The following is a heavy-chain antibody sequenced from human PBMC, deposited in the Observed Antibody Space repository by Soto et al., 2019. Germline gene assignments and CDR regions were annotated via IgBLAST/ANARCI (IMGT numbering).Heavy chain of an antibody. D-gene: IGHD3-16*02. Sequence: GGSLRLSCAASGFTFSSYAMSWVRQAPGKGLEWVSAISGSGGSTYYADSVKGRFTISRDNSKNTLYLQMNSLRAEDTAVYYCAKHVVLVFVVPRRHFDYWGQGTLVTVSS. CDR2: ISGSGGST. J-gene: IGHJ4*02. V-gene: IGHV3-23*01. CDR1: GFTFSSYA. CDR3: AKHVVLVFVVPRRHFDY.